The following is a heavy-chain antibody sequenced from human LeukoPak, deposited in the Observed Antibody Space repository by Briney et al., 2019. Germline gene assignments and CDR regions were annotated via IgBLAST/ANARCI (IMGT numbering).Heavy chain of an antibody. V-gene: IGHV3-23*01. CDR1: GGSISSGGYY. CDR2: ISGSGVST. CDR3: AKDERNWNYNLASQTYD. J-gene: IGHJ4*02. Sequence: ETLSLTCTVSGGSISSGGYYWSWIRQPPGKGLEWVSAISGSGVSTYYADSVKGRFTVSRDNSKNTLYLQMSSLRAEDTAVYYCAKDERNWNYNLASQTYDWGQGTLVTVSS. D-gene: IGHD1-7*01.